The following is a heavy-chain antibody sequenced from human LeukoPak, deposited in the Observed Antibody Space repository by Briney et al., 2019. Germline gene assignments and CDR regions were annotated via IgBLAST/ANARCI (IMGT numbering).Heavy chain of an antibody. CDR3: AKGFGEFSYYYYGMDV. CDR1: GFTFSSYG. CDR2: IPYDGSNK. D-gene: IGHD3-10*01. V-gene: IGHV3-30*02. Sequence: AGGSLRLSCAASGFTFSSYGIHWVRQAPGKGLEWVTFIPYDGSNKFYADSVKGRFTISRDNSKNTLHLQMNSLRPEDTAVYYCAKGFGEFSYYYYGMDVWGQGTTVTVSS. J-gene: IGHJ6*02.